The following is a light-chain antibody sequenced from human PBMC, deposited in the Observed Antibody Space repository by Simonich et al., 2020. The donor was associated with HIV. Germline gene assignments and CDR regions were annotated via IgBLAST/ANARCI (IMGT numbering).Light chain of an antibody. V-gene: IGLV3-1*01. J-gene: IGLJ2*01. CDR1: KLGDKY. Sequence: SYELTQPPSVSVSPGQTASITCPGDKLGDKYACWYQQKPGQSPGLVIYEDFKRPSGIPERFSGSNSGNTATLTISGTQAMDEADYYCQAWDSSTENLVFGGGTKLTVL. CDR2: EDF. CDR3: QAWDSSTENLV.